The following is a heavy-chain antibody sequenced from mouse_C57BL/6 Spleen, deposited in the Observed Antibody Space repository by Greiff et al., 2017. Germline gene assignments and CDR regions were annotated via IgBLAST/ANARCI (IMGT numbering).Heavy chain of an antibody. J-gene: IGHJ3*01. Sequence: VHVVESGPELVKPGASVKISCKASGYAFSSYWMNWVKQRPGKGLEWIGRIYPGDGDTNYNGKFKGKATLTADKSSSTVYMQLSRLTSEDSAVCFCAYYPIAYWGQGTLVTVSA. CDR3: AYYPIAY. CDR2: IYPGDGDT. V-gene: IGHV1-82*01. CDR1: GYAFSSYW. D-gene: IGHD1-1*01.